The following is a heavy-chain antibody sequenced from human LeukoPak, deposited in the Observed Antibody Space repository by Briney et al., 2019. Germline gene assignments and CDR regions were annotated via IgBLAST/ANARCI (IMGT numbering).Heavy chain of an antibody. D-gene: IGHD3-22*01. J-gene: IGHJ4*02. Sequence: SETLSLTCTVSGGSISSYYWSWIRQPPGRGLEWIGYIYYSGSTNYNPSLKSRVTISVDTSKNQFSLKLSSVTAADTAVYYCARYGFTGGYYFLDYRGQGTLVTVSS. CDR3: ARYGFTGGYYFLDY. CDR1: GGSISSYY. V-gene: IGHV4-59*08. CDR2: IYYSGST.